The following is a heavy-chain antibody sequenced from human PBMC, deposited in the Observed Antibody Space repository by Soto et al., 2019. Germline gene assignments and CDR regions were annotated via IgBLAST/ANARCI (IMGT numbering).Heavy chain of an antibody. V-gene: IGHV3-23*01. D-gene: IGHD4-17*01. Sequence: GGSLRLSCAASGFTFSSHAMSWVRQAPGKGLEWVSAISGSGGGTYYADSVKGRFTISRDNSRNTLYLQMNSLRAEDTAVYYCAKDSDYGDFLPTWFDPWGQGTLVTVSS. CDR3: AKDSDYGDFLPTWFDP. CDR2: ISGSGGGT. CDR1: GFTFSSHA. J-gene: IGHJ5*02.